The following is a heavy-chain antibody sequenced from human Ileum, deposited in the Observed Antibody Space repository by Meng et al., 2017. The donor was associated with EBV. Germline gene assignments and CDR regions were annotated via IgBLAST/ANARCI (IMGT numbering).Heavy chain of an antibody. CDR1: GFTFSSYG. CDR2: IWYDGSNK. V-gene: IGHV3-33*01. D-gene: IGHD3-16*01. CDR3: ARATLKKEYGMDV. Sequence: QVELVESGGGVVQPGRSLGLSCAASGFTFSSYGMHWVRQAPGKGLEWVAVIWYDGSNKYYADSVKGRFTISRDNSKNTLYLQMNSLRAEDTAVYYCARATLKKEYGMDVWGQGTTVTVSS. J-gene: IGHJ6*02.